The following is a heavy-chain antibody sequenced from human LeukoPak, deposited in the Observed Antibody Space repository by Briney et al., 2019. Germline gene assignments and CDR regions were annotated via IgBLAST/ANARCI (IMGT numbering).Heavy chain of an antibody. CDR2: IYYSGST. J-gene: IGHJ5*02. Sequence: SETLPLTCTVSGGSISSYYWSWIRQPPGKGLEWIAYIYYSGSTNYNPSLKSRVTISVDTSKNQFSLKLRSVTAADTAVYYCARDRHGSGSAHTFDPWGQGTLVTVSS. CDR3: ARDRHGSGSAHTFDP. CDR1: GGSISSYY. V-gene: IGHV4-59*01. D-gene: IGHD3-10*01.